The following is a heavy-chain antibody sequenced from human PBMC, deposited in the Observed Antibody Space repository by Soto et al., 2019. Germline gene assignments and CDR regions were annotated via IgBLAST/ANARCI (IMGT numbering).Heavy chain of an antibody. D-gene: IGHD6-19*01. CDR1: GGTFSSYA. CDR2: IIPIFGTA. CDR3: ARDLPIAVAGTAYYYGMDV. Sequence: QVQLXXXXXXXKKPGSSVKXSCKXSGGTFSSYAISXVRQAPGQGLXXXXGIIPIFGTANYAQKFQGRVTITADESTSTAYMELSSLRSEDTAVYYCARDLPIAVAGTAYYYGMDVWGQGTTVTVSS. J-gene: IGHJ6*02. V-gene: IGHV1-69*01.